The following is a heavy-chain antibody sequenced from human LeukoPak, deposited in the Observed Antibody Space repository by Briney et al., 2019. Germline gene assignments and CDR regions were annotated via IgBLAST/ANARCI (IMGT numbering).Heavy chain of an antibody. D-gene: IGHD3-22*01. CDR1: GGSIDYYY. CDR2: IYTSGST. Sequence: SETLSLTCTVSGGSIDYYYWSWIRQPAGKGLEGIGRIYTSGSTNYNPSLKSRVTISVDKSKNPFSLKLSSVTAADTAVYYCASVSNYHDKSGYNYAHDYWGQGTLVTVSS. CDR3: ASVSNYHDKSGYNYAHDY. J-gene: IGHJ4*02. V-gene: IGHV4-4*07.